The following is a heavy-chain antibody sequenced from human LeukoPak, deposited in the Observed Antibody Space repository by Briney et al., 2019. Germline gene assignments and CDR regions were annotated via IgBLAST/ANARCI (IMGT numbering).Heavy chain of an antibody. CDR1: GFTFSSYS. D-gene: IGHD3-3*01. J-gene: IGHJ6*03. CDR3: ARRVTIFGDYYYYYYMDV. V-gene: IGHV3-21*01. CDR2: ISSSSSYI. Sequence: GGSLRLSCAASGFTFSSYSMNWVRQAPGKGLEWVSSISSSSSYIYYADSVKGRFTISRDNAKNSLYQQMNSLRAEDTAVYYCARRVTIFGDYYYYYYMDVWGKGTTVTVSS.